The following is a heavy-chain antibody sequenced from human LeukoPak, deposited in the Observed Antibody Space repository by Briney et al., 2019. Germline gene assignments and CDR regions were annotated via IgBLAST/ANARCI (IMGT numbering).Heavy chain of an antibody. J-gene: IGHJ4*02. V-gene: IGHV3-23*01. D-gene: IGHD6-6*01. CDR1: GFTFSRYA. CDR3: AILTTHSSSSQFDY. Sequence: GGSLRLSCAASGFTFSRYAMSWVRQAPGKGLEWVSAISGSGTITYCADSVKGRFTISRDNSKDTLYLQMNSLRAEDTAIYFCAILTTHSSSSQFDYWGQGTLVTVSS. CDR2: ISGSGTIT.